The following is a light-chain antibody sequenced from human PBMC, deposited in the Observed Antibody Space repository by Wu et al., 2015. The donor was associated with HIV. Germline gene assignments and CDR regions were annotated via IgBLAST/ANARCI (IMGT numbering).Light chain of an antibody. CDR3: QPRTTWPLT. V-gene: IGKV3-11*01. CDR1: RSINSL. J-gene: IGKJ5*01. Sequence: EIVLTQSPATLSLSPGERATLSCRASRSINSLLSWYQHKPDQPPRLLIYAASQRATGIPARFSGRGSGTDFTLTISSLEPEDFAVYYCQPRTTWPLTFGQGTRLEIK. CDR2: AAS.